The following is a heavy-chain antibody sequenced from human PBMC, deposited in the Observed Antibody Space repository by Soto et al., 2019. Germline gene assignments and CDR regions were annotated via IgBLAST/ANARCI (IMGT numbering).Heavy chain of an antibody. CDR1: GGSISSGGYY. D-gene: IGHD3-10*01. Sequence: PSETLSLTCTVSGGSISSGGYYWSWIRQHPGKGLEWIGYIYYSGTTYYNPSLKSRVTISVDTSKNQFSLKLSSVSAADTALYYCASSPPYYGSGSYRGRNWFDPWGQGTLVTVSS. J-gene: IGHJ5*02. V-gene: IGHV4-31*03. CDR2: IYYSGTT. CDR3: ASSPPYYGSGSYRGRNWFDP.